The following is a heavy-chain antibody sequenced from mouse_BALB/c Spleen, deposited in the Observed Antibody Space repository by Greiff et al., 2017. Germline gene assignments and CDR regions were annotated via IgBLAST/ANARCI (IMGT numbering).Heavy chain of an antibody. V-gene: IGHV5-9-4*01. Sequence: EVQRVESGGGLVKPGGSLKLSCAASGFTFSSYAMSWVRQSPEKRLEWVAEISSGGSYTYYPDTVTGRFTISRDNAKNTLYLEMSSLRSEDTAMYYCARGDGNYVGYFDYWGQGTTLTVSS. CDR1: GFTFSSYA. CDR3: ARGDGNYVGYFDY. D-gene: IGHD2-1*01. CDR2: ISSGGSYT. J-gene: IGHJ2*01.